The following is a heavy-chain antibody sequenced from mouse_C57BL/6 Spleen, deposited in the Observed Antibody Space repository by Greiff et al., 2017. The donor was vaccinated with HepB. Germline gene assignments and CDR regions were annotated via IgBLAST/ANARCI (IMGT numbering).Heavy chain of an antibody. J-gene: IGHJ3*01. D-gene: IGHD3-2*02. CDR2: IDTENGDT. Sequence: VQLQQSGAELVRPGASVKLSCTASGFHIKDDYMHWVKQRHEQGLEWIGWIDTENGDTEYASKFQGKATITADTSSNTAYLQLISLTSEDTAVYYCTTQATAYGGQGTLVTVSA. CDR3: TTQATAY. CDR1: GFHIKDDY. V-gene: IGHV14-4*01.